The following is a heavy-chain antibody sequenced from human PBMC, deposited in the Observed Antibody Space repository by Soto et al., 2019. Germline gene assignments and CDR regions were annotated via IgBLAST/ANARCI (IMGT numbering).Heavy chain of an antibody. CDR3: ARETRGYSYGYPPLNWFDP. J-gene: IGHJ5*02. CDR1: GGTFSSYT. D-gene: IGHD5-18*01. V-gene: IGHV1-69*02. CDR2: IIPILGIA. Sequence: SVNVSCKASGGTFSSYTISWVRQAPGQGLEWMGRIIPILGIANYAQKFQGRVTITADKSTSTAYMELSSLRSEDTAVYYCARETRGYSYGYPPLNWFDPWGQGTLVTVSS.